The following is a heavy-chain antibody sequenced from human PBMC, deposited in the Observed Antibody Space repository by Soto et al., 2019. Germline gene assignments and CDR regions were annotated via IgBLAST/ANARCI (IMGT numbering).Heavy chain of an antibody. D-gene: IGHD3-9*01. Sequence: ASVKVSCKVSGYTLTELSMHWVRQAPGQGLEWMGWISAYNGNTNYAQNFQGRVTMTTDTSTSTAYMELSRLRSDDTAVYYCARVGLNYDILTGYQHGYYYGMDVWGQGTTVTVSS. CDR2: ISAYNGNT. V-gene: IGHV1-18*01. CDR3: ARVGLNYDILTGYQHGYYYGMDV. CDR1: GYTLTELS. J-gene: IGHJ6*02.